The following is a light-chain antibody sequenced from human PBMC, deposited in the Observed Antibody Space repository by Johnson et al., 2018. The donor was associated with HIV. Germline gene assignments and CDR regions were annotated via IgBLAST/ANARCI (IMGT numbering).Light chain of an antibody. Sequence: QSVLTQPPSVSAAPGQRVTISCFGSSSNIGNNFVSWYQQFPGTAPKLLIYDNNKRPSGIADRFSGSKSGTSSILDITGLQTGAEADYYCGTWDSSLSAYVFGTGTKVTVL. CDR3: GTWDSSLSAYV. V-gene: IGLV1-51*01. CDR2: DNN. CDR1: SSNIGNNF. J-gene: IGLJ1*01.